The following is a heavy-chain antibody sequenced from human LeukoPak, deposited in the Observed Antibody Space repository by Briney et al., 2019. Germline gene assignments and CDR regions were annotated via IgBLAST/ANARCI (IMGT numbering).Heavy chain of an antibody. Sequence: GGSLRLSCAASGFTFSTYNMNWVRQAPGKGLEWVSYISSSSNTIYYADSVKGRFTISRDNAKNSLYLQMNSLRAEDTAMYYCARGVRYDSSGTRLDYWGQEPWSPSPQ. V-gene: IGHV3-48*01. CDR1: GFTFSTYN. CDR3: ARGVRYDSSGTRLDY. J-gene: IGHJ4*01. D-gene: IGHD3-22*01. CDR2: ISSSSNTI.